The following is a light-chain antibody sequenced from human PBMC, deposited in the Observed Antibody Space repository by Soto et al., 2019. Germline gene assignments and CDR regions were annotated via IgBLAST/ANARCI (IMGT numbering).Light chain of an antibody. CDR3: SSYAGSNNFV. CDR2: EVS. V-gene: IGLV2-8*01. CDR1: SSDVGGYNY. J-gene: IGLJ1*01. Sequence: QSALTQPPSASGSPGQSVTISCTGTSSDVGGYNYVSWYQQHPVKAPKLMIYEVSKRPSGVPDRFSGSKSGNTASLTVSGLQAEYEADYYCSSYAGSNNFVFGSGTKLTVL.